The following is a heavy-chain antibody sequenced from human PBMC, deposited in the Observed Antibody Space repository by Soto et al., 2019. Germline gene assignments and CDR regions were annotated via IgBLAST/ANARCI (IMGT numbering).Heavy chain of an antibody. D-gene: IGHD1-26*01. V-gene: IGHV4-34*01. Sequence: QVQLQQWGAGLLKPSETLSLTCAVYGGSFSGYYWSWICQPTAKGLEWIGESNHSVSTNYNPSLKSRGTLSVATSKNQFSLKLNSVTAADTAVYYCARRAVGATTNNWFDPWGQGTLVTVSS. CDR2: SNHSVST. J-gene: IGHJ5*02. CDR3: ARRAVGATTNNWFDP. CDR1: GGSFSGYY.